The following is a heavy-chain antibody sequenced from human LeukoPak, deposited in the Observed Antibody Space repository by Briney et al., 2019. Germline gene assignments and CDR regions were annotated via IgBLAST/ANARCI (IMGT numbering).Heavy chain of an antibody. CDR1: GFTFNRSW. CDR2: LDPSGSQK. D-gene: IGHD1-1*01. V-gene: IGHV3-7*01. CDR3: AIWTSGNY. Sequence: GGSLRLSCAASGFTFNRSWMNWVRQAPGRGLEWVANLDPSGSQKRYVDSVKGRFIISKDNPGASLYLDMYSLRAEDTAIYYCAIWTSGNYWGQGTLVTVSS. J-gene: IGHJ4*02.